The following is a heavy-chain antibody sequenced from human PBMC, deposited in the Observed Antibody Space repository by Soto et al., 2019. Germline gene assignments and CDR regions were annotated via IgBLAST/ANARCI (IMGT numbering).Heavy chain of an antibody. CDR1: GYTFTSYG. D-gene: IGHD6-13*01. CDR3: ARDVMGGAAAGTAPDYYYYYGMDV. V-gene: IGHV1-18*04. CDR2: ISAYNGNA. Sequence: ASVKVSCKASGYTFTSYGISWVRQAPGQGLEWMGWISAYNGNANYAQKLQGRVTMTTDTSTSTAYMELRSLRSDDTAVYYCARDVMGGAAAGTAPDYYYYYGMDVWGQGTTVTVSS. J-gene: IGHJ6*02.